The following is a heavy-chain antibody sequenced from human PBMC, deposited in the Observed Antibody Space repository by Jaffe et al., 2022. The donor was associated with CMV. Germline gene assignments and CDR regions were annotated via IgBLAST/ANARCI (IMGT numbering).Heavy chain of an antibody. CDR2: IFSNNDK. CDR3: ARVWVNVLVRSPHYQFYMDV. D-gene: IGHD2-21*01. CDR1: GFSLSHTKVA. Sequence: QVTVEEAGPVLVRPTETLTLTCTVSGFSLSHTKVAMSWIRQPPGKPLEWLGHIFSNNDKSYNSSLKNRVSISKDTSKRQVVLSLTNVDPLDTATYFCARVWVNVLVRSPHYQFYMDVWGRGTPVTVSS. J-gene: IGHJ6*03. V-gene: IGHV2-26*01.